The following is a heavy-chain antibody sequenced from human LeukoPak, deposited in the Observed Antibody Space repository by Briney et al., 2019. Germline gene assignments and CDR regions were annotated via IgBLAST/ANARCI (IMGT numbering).Heavy chain of an antibody. V-gene: IGHV5-51*01. CDR1: GYRFGNYW. CDR2: IYPGDSDT. J-gene: IGHJ4*02. Sequence: GESLKISCKGSGYRFGNYWIAWVRQMPGKGLESMGIIYPGDSDTRYSPSFQGQVTFSADKSISTAYLQWSSLNASDTAMYYCARLSDGYNDFWGQGTLVTVSS. D-gene: IGHD5-24*01. CDR3: ARLSDGYNDF.